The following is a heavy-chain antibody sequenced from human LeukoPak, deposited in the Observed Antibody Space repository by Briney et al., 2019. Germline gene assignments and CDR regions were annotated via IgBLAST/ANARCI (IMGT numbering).Heavy chain of an antibody. CDR3: ARGGDRRGFDY. CDR1: GGSISDGGYY. D-gene: IGHD1-14*01. J-gene: IGHJ4*02. V-gene: IGHV4-31*03. CDR2: ISDSGTT. Sequence: PSETLSLTCTVSGGSISDGGYYWSWIRQHPGKGLEWIGYISDSGTTYYRPALQSRVTISVDTSDNKFSLKLKSLTAADTAVYYCARGGDRRGFDYWGQGTLVTVSS.